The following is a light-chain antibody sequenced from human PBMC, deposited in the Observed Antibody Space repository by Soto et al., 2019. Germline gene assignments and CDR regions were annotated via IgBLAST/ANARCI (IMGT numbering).Light chain of an antibody. J-gene: IGKJ1*01. CDR3: QQYYSYSKT. V-gene: IGKV1-5*01. CDR1: ESISSW. Sequence: DIPSTQSPSTLSASVGDRVTITCRASESISSWLAWYQQKPGKAPRLLIYAASRLGSGVPSRFSGSGSGTEFTLTISSLQPDDLATYYCQQYYSYSKTFGQGTKVDIK. CDR2: AAS.